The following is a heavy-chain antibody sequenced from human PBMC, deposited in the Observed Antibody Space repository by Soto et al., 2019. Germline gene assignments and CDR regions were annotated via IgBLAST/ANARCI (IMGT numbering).Heavy chain of an antibody. CDR1: GFTFSSYA. CDR2: ISGSGGST. J-gene: IGHJ6*02. D-gene: IGHD6-13*01. V-gene: IGHV3-23*01. Sequence: GGSLRLSCAASGFTFSSYAMSWVRQAPGKGLEWVSAISGSGGSTYYADSVKGRFTISRDNSKNTLYLQKISLRAADTAVYYCARLSGYSRGPNPYYYYYGMYVWGQGTTVTVSS. CDR3: ARLSGYSRGPNPYYYYYGMYV.